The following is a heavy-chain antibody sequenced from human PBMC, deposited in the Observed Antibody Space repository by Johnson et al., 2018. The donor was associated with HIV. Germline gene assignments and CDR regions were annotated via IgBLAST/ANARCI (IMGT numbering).Heavy chain of an antibody. J-gene: IGHJ3*02. V-gene: IGHV3-15*05. CDR3: AKEMAGPRDAFDI. D-gene: IGHD6-19*01. CDR2: IRSTAAGGTI. Sequence: MLLVESGGGLVKPGGSLRVSCEASGMIFSNLWMNWVRQAPGKGLEWVGRIRSTAAGGTIEYAASVKGRFTISRDNAKNSLYLQMNSLRAEDTALYYCAKEMAGPRDAFDIWGQGTMVTVSS. CDR1: GMIFSNLW.